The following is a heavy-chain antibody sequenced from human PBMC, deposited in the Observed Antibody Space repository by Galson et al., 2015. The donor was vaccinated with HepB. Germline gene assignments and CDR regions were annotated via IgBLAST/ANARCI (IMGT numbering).Heavy chain of an antibody. V-gene: IGHV3-30-3*01. CDR3: ARDPNRVAGSYFQH. J-gene: IGHJ1*01. D-gene: IGHD6-19*01. CDR1: GFTFSSYA. CDR2: ISYDGSNK. Sequence: SLRLSCAASGFTFSSYAMHWVRQAPGKGLEWVAVISYDGSNKYYADSVKGRFTISRDNSKNTLYLQMNSLRAEDTAVYYCARDPNRVAGSYFQHWGQGTLVTVSS.